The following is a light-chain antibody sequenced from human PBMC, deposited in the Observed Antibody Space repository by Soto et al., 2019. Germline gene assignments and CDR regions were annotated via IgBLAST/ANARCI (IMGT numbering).Light chain of an antibody. CDR3: QQYNNWPRT. CDR1: QSVSYY. CDR2: GAS. J-gene: IGKJ1*01. Sequence: EIVMTQSPATLSVSPGERATLSCRASQSVSYYLAWYQQKPGQAPRLLIYGASTRATGIPARFSGSGSGTEFTLTISSLQSEDFAVYYCQQYNNWPRTFGQGTKVDIK. V-gene: IGKV3-15*01.